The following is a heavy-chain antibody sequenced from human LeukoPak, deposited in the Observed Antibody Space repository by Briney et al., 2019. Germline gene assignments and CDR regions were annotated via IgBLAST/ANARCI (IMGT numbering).Heavy chain of an antibody. CDR2: ISVYNGNT. CDR3: ARVAAWEHETLYFFY. J-gene: IGHJ4*02. Sequence: ASVKLSCKASGYTFISYGINWVRQAPGQGIEWMGLISVYNGNTNYAQKLQCRVTITTDTSTSSAYMVLRSLRSDATAINYCARVAAWEHETLYFFYSGQGNLVTASS. V-gene: IGHV1-18*01. CDR1: GYTFISYG. D-gene: IGHD1-26*01.